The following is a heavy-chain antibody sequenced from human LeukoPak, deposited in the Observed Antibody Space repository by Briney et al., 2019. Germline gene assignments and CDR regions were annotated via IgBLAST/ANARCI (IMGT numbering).Heavy chain of an antibody. J-gene: IGHJ4*02. CDR1: GYTFTSYG. D-gene: IGHD6-13*01. Sequence: VASVKVSCKASGYTFTSYGISWVRQAPGQGLEWMGWISAYNGNTNYAQKLQGRVTMTTDTSTSTAYMELRSLRSDDTAVYYCARDLGSSWYLRHFDYWGQGTLVTVSS. CDR3: ARDLGSSWYLRHFDY. CDR2: ISAYNGNT. V-gene: IGHV1-18*01.